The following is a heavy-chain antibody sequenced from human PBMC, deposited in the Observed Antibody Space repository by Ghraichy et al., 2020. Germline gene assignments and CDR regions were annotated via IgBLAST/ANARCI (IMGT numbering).Heavy chain of an antibody. Sequence: SETLSLTCTVSGGSISSYYWSWIRQPPGKGLEWIGYIYTSGSTNYNPSLKSRVTISVDTSKNQFSLKLSSVTAADTAVYYCARLRYGSGSHRSAFDYWGQGTLVTVSS. CDR1: GGSISSYY. V-gene: IGHV4-4*09. J-gene: IGHJ4*02. CDR3: ARLRYGSGSHRSAFDY. D-gene: IGHD3-10*01. CDR2: IYTSGST.